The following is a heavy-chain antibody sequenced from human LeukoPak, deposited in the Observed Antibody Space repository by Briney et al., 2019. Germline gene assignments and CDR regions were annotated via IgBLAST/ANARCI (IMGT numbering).Heavy chain of an antibody. V-gene: IGHV1-46*01. CDR1: GYTFTSYY. CDR3: ARDRGNYYGSGSYYKEPHFDY. Sequence: ASVKVSCKASGYTFTSYYMHWVRQAPGQGLEWMGIINPSGGSTSYAQKFQGRVTMTRDISTSTVYMELSSLRSEDTAVYYCARDRGNYYGSGSYYKEPHFDYWGQGTLVTVSS. CDR2: INPSGGST. D-gene: IGHD3-10*01. J-gene: IGHJ4*02.